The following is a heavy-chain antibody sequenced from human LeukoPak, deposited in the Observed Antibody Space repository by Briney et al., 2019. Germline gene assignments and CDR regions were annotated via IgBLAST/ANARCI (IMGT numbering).Heavy chain of an antibody. CDR2: INPSGGST. Sequence: ASVTVSCTASGYTFTSYYMHWVRQAPGQGLEWMGIINPSGGSTSYAQKFQGRVTMTRDMSTSTVYMELSSLRAEDTAVYYCAKSPKSLPGAFDIWGQGTMVTVSS. V-gene: IGHV1-46*01. CDR1: GYTFTSYY. J-gene: IGHJ3*02. CDR3: AKSPKSLPGAFDI.